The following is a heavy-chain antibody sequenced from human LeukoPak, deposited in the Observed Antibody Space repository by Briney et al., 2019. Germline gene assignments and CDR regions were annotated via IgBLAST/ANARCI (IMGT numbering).Heavy chain of an antibody. Sequence: PSGTLSLTCTVSGGSISSSNWWSWARQPPGKGLEWIGEVYHSGPTNYSPSLRSRVTISADRSSNQFSLRLNSVTAADTAVFYCARGEGYGSGTVHFDYWGRGILVTVSS. J-gene: IGHJ4*02. CDR3: ARGEGYGSGTVHFDY. D-gene: IGHD3-10*01. CDR1: GGSISSSNW. CDR2: VYHSGPT. V-gene: IGHV4-4*02.